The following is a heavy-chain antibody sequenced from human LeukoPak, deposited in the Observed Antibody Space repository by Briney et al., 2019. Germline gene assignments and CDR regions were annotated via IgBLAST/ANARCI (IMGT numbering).Heavy chain of an antibody. V-gene: IGHV4-59*01. D-gene: IGHD6-13*01. J-gene: IGHJ4*02. CDR1: DGSMTGYY. Sequence: PSETLSLTCTVSDGSMTGYYWGWLRQPPGKGLDWIGHLHYGGSTNYTPSLKSRVTISVNTSKTHFSLKLSSVTAADTAVYYCARGYSTSWTYYFDYWGQGALVTVSS. CDR3: ARGYSTSWTYYFDY. CDR2: LHYGGST.